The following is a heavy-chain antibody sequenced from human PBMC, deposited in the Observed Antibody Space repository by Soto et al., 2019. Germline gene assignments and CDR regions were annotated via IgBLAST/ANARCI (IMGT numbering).Heavy chain of an antibody. CDR1: GSTFTTYT. CDR3: ARAFQSYVGMEV. J-gene: IGHJ6*02. Sequence: QVQLVQSGAEVKKPVASVKIASKPSGSTFTTYTIHWVRQAPGQRLEWMGWINTDNGNTKYSQKFQGRATITRDTSASTAYMELSGLRSEDTAVYYCARAFQSYVGMEVWCQGTTVTAAS. V-gene: IGHV1-3*04. CDR2: INTDNGNT. D-gene: IGHD3-16*01.